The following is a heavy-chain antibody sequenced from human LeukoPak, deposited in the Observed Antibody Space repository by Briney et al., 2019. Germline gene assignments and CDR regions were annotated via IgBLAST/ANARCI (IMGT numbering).Heavy chain of an antibody. CDR1: GFSFSNHG. V-gene: IGHV3-33*06. Sequence: GGSLRLSCAASGFSFSNHGMHWVRQAPGKRLEWVAVIWDGGNNKRYANSVNGRFTISRDNSKKTLYLQLNSLRAEDTAVYYCAKDPGGDYYDSSGYTYFQYWGQGTLVTVSS. CDR3: AKDPGGDYYDSSGYTYFQY. CDR2: IWDGGNNK. J-gene: IGHJ1*01. D-gene: IGHD3-22*01.